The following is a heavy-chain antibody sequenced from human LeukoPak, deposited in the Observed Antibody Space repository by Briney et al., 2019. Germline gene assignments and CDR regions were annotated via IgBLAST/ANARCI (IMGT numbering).Heavy chain of an antibody. J-gene: IGHJ4*02. V-gene: IGHV3-30*02. D-gene: IGHD6-19*01. CDR3: AYSSLST. CDR1: GFTIISYG. Sequence: GGSLRLSCAASGFTIISYGMHWVRQAPGKGLEGVAFIHSDGINKYYPDSVKGRFTISRDNSKNTLYLQMNSLRAEDTAVYYCAYSSLSTWGQGTLVTVSS. CDR2: IHSDGINK.